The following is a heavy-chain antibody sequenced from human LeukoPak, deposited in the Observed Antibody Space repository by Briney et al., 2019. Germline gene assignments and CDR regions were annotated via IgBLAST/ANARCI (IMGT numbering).Heavy chain of an antibody. CDR2: TSAYNGNT. Sequence: GASVKVSCKASGYTFTSYGISWARQAPGQGLEWMGWTSAYNGNTNYAQKLQGRVTMTTDTSTSTAYMELRSLRSDDTAVYYCARGPYCSGGTCYSQYFDYWGQGTLVTVSS. D-gene: IGHD2-15*01. J-gene: IGHJ4*02. CDR3: ARGPYCSGGTCYSQYFDY. CDR1: GYTFTSYG. V-gene: IGHV1-18*01.